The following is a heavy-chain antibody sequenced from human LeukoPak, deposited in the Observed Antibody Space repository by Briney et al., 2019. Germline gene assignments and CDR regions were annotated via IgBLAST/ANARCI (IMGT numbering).Heavy chain of an antibody. D-gene: IGHD6-13*01. J-gene: IGHJ6*02. Sequence: GGSLRLSCAASGFTFSSYDMHWVRQAPGKGLAWVAVISYDGYNKYYADSVKGRFTISRDNSKNTLYLQMNSLRAEDTAVYYCARAPQIAAAGPYYYYGLDVWGQGTTVTVSS. V-gene: IGHV3-30-3*01. CDR3: ARAPQIAAAGPYYYYGLDV. CDR1: GFTFSSYD. CDR2: ISYDGYNK.